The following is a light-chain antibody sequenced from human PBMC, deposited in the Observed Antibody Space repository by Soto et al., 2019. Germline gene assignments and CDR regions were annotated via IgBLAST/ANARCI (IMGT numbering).Light chain of an antibody. CDR3: QQYNSYPWT. CDR2: DAS. CDR1: QTITSR. V-gene: IGKV1-5*01. Sequence: DIRMTQSPSTLPASVRDRVTITCRASQTITSRLAWYQQKPGKAPKVLIYDASSLESGVPLRFSGSGSGTEFTLTITSLQPDDFATYYCQQYNSYPWTFGQGTKVEIK. J-gene: IGKJ1*01.